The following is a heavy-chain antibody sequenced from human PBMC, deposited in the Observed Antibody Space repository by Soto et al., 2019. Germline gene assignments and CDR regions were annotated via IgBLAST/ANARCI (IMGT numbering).Heavy chain of an antibody. CDR3: ARVDRAPGYSSSWPPPH. CDR2: INPSGGST. J-gene: IGHJ4*02. D-gene: IGHD6-13*01. CDR1: GYTFTSYY. Sequence: ASVKVSCKASGYTFTSYYMHWVRQAPGQGLEWMGIINPSGGSTSYAQKFQGRVTMTRDTSTSTVYMELSSLRSEDTAVYYLARVDRAPGYSSSWPPPHWGQGTLVTVSS. V-gene: IGHV1-46*01.